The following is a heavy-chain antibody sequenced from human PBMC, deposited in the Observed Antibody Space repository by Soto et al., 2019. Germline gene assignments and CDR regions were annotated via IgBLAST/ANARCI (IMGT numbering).Heavy chain of an antibody. J-gene: IGHJ5*02. CDR1: GYTFTSYD. D-gene: IGHD2-15*01. CDR3: ARNSYCSGGSCRALDNWFDP. Sequence: GASVKVSCKASGYTFTSYDINWVRQATGQGLEWMGWMNPNSGNTGYAQKFQGRVTMTRNTSISTAYMELSSLRSEDTAVYYCARNSYCSGGSCRALDNWFDPWGQGTLVTVSS. V-gene: IGHV1-8*01. CDR2: MNPNSGNT.